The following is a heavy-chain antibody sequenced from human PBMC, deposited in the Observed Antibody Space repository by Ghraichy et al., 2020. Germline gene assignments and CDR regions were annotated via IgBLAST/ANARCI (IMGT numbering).Heavy chain of an antibody. D-gene: IGHD6-13*01. J-gene: IGHJ3*01. CDR3: ARLYSSTWRDVNAFDL. CDR2: ITGGSRT. Sequence: GGSLRLSCAASGFTVSSHYMSWVRQAPGKGLEWVSSITGGSRTTYADSVKGRITVSRDDGKNTLHLRLNNLGAADTAIYYCARLYSSTWRDVNAFDLWGQGTLVTVSS. V-gene: IGHV3-53*01. CDR1: GFTVSSHY.